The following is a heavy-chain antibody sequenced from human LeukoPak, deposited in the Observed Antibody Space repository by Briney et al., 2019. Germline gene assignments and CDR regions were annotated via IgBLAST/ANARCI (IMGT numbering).Heavy chain of an antibody. CDR2: IIPILGIA. D-gene: IGHD1-1*01. J-gene: IGHJ5*02. CDR3: ARNWNDAEYNWFDP. CDR1: GGTFSSYA. Sequence: GASVKVSCKASGGTFSSYAISWVRRAPGQGLEWMGRIIPILGIANYAQKFQGRVTITADKSTSTAYMELSSLRSEDTAVYYCARNWNDAEYNWFDPWGQGTLVTVSS. V-gene: IGHV1-69*04.